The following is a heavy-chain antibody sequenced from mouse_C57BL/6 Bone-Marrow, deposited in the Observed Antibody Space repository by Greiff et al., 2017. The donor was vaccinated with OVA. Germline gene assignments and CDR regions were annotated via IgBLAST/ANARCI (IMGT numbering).Heavy chain of an antibody. Sequence: EVQLVESGGGLVKPGGSLKLSCAASGFTFSDYGMHWVRQAPEKGLEWVAYISSGSSTIYYADTVKGRFTISRDNAKNTLFLQMTSLRSEDTAMYYCARLERGYWYFDVWGTGTTVTVSS. CDR1: GFTFSDYG. CDR2: ISSGSSTI. CDR3: ARLERGYWYFDV. V-gene: IGHV5-17*01. J-gene: IGHJ1*03.